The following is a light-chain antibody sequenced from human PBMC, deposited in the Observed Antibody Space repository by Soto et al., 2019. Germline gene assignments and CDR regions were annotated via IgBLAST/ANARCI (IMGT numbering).Light chain of an antibody. J-gene: IGKJ2*01. CDR3: LQYNDWPPKQYT. V-gene: IGKV3-15*01. CDR1: QSVSSD. CDR2: GAS. Sequence: EIVMTQSPGTLSVSPGERVTLSCRASQSVSSDLAWYQHKPGQAPRLLIYGASTRATTTPARFSGSGSGTEFSLSISSLQSEDFAVYYCLQYNDWPPKQYTFGQGTKLEIK.